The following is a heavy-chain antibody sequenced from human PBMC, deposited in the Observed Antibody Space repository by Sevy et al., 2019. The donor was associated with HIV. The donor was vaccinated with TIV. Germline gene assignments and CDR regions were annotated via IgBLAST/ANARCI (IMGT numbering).Heavy chain of an antibody. J-gene: IGHJ6*02. CDR1: GFTFSNAW. CDR3: STGGRITIRGAPTRYYYGMDV. D-gene: IGHD3-10*01. V-gene: IGHV3-15*07. Sequence: GGSLRLSCAASGFTFSNAWMNWVRQAPGKGLEWVGRIKNKIDGGTTDYAAPVKGRFTISRDDSKNTLYLQMNSLKTEDTAVYYCSTGGRITIRGAPTRYYYGMDVWGQGTTVTVSS. CDR2: IKNKIDGGTT.